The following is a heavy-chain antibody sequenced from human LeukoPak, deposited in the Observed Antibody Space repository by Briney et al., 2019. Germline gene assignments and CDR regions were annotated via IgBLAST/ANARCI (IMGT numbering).Heavy chain of an antibody. Sequence: GGSLRLSCAASGFTFSSYAMSWVRQAPGKGLEWVSAISGSGGSTYYADSVKGRFTISRDNSKNTLYLQMNSLRAEDTAVYYCAKGLMGATGYYYYYMDVWGKGTTVTVSS. V-gene: IGHV3-23*01. J-gene: IGHJ6*03. CDR3: AKGLMGATGYYYYYMDV. CDR2: ISGSGGST. CDR1: GFTFSSYA. D-gene: IGHD1-26*01.